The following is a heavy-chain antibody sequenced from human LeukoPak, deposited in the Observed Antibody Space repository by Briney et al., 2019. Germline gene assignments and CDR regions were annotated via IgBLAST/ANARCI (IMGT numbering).Heavy chain of an antibody. D-gene: IGHD2-2*01. J-gene: IGHJ4*02. Sequence: ASVKVSCKTPGYTFTGYHMHWVRQAPGQGLEWMGRINPNSGDTNYAQKFQGRVTMTRDTSISTAYMELSRLTSDDTAMYYCARDYCSSTSCLFDYWGQGTLSPSPQ. CDR1: GYTFTGYH. V-gene: IGHV1-2*06. CDR2: INPNSGDT. CDR3: ARDYCSSTSCLFDY.